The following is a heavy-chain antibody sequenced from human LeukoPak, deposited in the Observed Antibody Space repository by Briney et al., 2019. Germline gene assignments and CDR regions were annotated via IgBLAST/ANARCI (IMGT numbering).Heavy chain of an antibody. CDR1: GFTLSTYS. CDR2: ISSSSLYI. D-gene: IGHD6-19*01. J-gene: IGHJ6*03. Sequence: GGSLRLSCAASGFTLSTYSLNWVRQAPGKGLEWVSSISSSSLYIYYADSVKGRFTISRDNSKNTLYLQINSLRAEDTAVYYCARDVLNSDWERNYYYYYMDVWGKGTTVTISS. V-gene: IGHV3-21*04. CDR3: ARDVLNSDWERNYYYYYMDV.